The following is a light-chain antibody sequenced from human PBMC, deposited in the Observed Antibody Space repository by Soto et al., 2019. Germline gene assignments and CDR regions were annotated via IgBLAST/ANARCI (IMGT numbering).Light chain of an antibody. J-gene: IGKJ5*01. CDR2: GAS. CDR3: QQYGSSPHT. V-gene: IGKV3-20*01. Sequence: EIVLTQSPGTLSLSPGERATLSCRPSQSVSGTYLAWYQQKPGQAPRLLIYGASSRATGIPDRFSGSGSGTDFTLAISRLEPDDFAVYFCQQYGSSPHTFGQGTRLEIK. CDR1: QSVSGTY.